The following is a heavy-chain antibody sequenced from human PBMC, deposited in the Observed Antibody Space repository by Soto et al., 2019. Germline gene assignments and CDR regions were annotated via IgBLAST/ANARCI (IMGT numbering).Heavy chain of an antibody. D-gene: IGHD6-13*01. CDR2: LYYSGST. V-gene: IGHV4-39*01. CDR1: GGSISSYY. Sequence: QLQLQESGPGLVKPSETLSLTCTVSGGSISSYYWGWIRRPPGKGLEWIGSLYYSGSTYYNPSLNGRGTIAIDTPKTQLSLLLNSDTAADTAAYACARRWAHSFYSWGQGTLVTVSS. CDR3: ARRWAHSFYS. J-gene: IGHJ4*02.